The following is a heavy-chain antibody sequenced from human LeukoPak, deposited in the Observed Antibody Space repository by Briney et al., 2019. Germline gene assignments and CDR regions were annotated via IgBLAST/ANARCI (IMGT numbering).Heavy chain of an antibody. J-gene: IGHJ4*02. D-gene: IGHD3-22*01. CDR1: GYSFTSYW. Sequence: ESLKISCKGSGYSFTSYWIGWVRQMPGKGLEWMGIIYPGDSDTRYSPSFQGQVTISADKSISTAYLQWSSLKASDTAMYYCARPYYYDSSGHYYFDYWGQGTLVTVSS. CDR3: ARPYYYDSSGHYYFDY. CDR2: IYPGDSDT. V-gene: IGHV5-51*01.